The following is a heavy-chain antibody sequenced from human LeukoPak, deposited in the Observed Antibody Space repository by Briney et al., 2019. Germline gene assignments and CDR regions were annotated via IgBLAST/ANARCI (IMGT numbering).Heavy chain of an antibody. V-gene: IGHV1-24*01. CDR3: ATDILTGNETDY. CDR1: GYTLTELS. Sequence: ASVKVSCKVSGYTLTELSMHWVRQAPGKGLEWMGGFDPEDGETIYAQKFQGRLTMTEDTSTDTAYMELSSLRSEDTAMYYCATDILTGNETDYWGQGTLVTVSS. CDR2: FDPEDGET. D-gene: IGHD3-9*01. J-gene: IGHJ4*02.